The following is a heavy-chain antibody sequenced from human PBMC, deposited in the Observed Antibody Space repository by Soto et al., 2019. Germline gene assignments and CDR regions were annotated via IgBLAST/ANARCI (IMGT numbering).Heavy chain of an antibody. D-gene: IGHD3-9*01. CDR1: GGSIISGDYY. V-gene: IGHV4-30-4*01. Sequence: SETLSLTCTVSGGSIISGDYYWIWIRQPPGKGLEWIGYIYYSGSTYYNPSLKSRVTISVDTSKNQFSLKLSSVTAADTAVYYCARYDYDILTGYSYWGQGTLVTVSS. CDR3: ARYDYDILTGYSY. CDR2: IYYSGST. J-gene: IGHJ4*02.